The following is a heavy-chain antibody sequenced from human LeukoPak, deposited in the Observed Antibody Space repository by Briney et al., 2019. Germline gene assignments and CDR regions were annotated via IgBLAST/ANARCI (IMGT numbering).Heavy chain of an antibody. D-gene: IGHD3-22*01. CDR2: IYSGGNT. CDR3: ARDNPDYDLSGYGVFDF. CDR1: DGSINSETYY. Sequence: KTSETLSLTCTVSDGSINSETYYWGWIRQPPGKGLEWIASIYSGGNTFYNPSLKSRVTISIDTSKNQFSLKLNSVTAADTAVYYCARDNPDYDLSGYGVFDFWGQGILVTVSS. J-gene: IGHJ4*02. V-gene: IGHV4-39*07.